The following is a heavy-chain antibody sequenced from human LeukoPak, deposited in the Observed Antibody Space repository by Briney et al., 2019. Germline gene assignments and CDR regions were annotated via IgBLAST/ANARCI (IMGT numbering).Heavy chain of an antibody. D-gene: IGHD7-27*01. V-gene: IGHV3-21*01. CDR2: ISSNSVYI. Sequence: GGSLRLPCAASGFTFSSYTMNWVRQAPGKGLEWVSSISSNSVYIKDADSAKGRFTISRDNAKNSLYLQMNSLRAEDTAVYYCARTQLGMYWYFDLWGRGTLVTVSS. J-gene: IGHJ2*01. CDR3: ARTQLGMYWYFDL. CDR1: GFTFSSYT.